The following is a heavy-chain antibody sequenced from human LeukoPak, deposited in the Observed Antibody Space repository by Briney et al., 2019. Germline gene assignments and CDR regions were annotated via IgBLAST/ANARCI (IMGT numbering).Heavy chain of an antibody. V-gene: IGHV4-34*01. Sequence: SETLSLTCAVYGGSFSGYYWSWIRQPPGKGLEWIGEINHSGSTNYNPSLESRVTISVDTSKNQFSLKLSSVTAADTAVYYCARDHFRWYSSSWYWFDPWGQGTLVTVSS. CDR1: GGSFSGYY. D-gene: IGHD6-13*01. J-gene: IGHJ5*02. CDR3: ARDHFRWYSSSWYWFDP. CDR2: INHSGST.